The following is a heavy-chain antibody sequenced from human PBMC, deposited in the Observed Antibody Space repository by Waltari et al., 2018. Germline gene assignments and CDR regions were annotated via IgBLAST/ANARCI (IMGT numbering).Heavy chain of an antibody. CDR2: IYYSGST. J-gene: IGHJ4*02. Sequence: QVQLQESGPGLVKPSETLSLTCTVSGGSISSHYWSWIRQPPGKGLEWIGYIYYSGSTDYNPSLKSRVTISVETSKNQFSLKLSSVTAADTAVYYCARVAYYDSSGYYDYWGQGTLVTVSS. CDR1: GGSISSHY. D-gene: IGHD3-22*01. CDR3: ARVAYYDSSGYYDY. V-gene: IGHV4-59*11.